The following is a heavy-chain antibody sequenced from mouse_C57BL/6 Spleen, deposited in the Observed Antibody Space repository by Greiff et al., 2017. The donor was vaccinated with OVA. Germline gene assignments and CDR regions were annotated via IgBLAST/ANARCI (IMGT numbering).Heavy chain of an antibody. V-gene: IGHV1-64*01. CDR3: ARCDDYDGRFAY. Sequence: VQLQQPGAELVKPGASVKLSCKASGYTFTSYWMHWVKQRPGQGLEWIGMIHPNSGSTNYNEKFKSKATLTVDKSSSTAYMQLSSLTSEDSAVYYCARCDDYDGRFAYWGQGTLVTVSA. J-gene: IGHJ3*01. CDR2: IHPNSGST. CDR1: GYTFTSYW. D-gene: IGHD2-4*01.